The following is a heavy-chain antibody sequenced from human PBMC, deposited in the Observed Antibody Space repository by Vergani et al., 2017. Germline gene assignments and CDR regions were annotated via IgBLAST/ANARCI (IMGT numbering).Heavy chain of an antibody. J-gene: IGHJ3*02. CDR2: IIPIFGTA. Sequence: QVQLVQSGAEVKKPGSSVKVSCKASGGTFSSYAISWVRQAPGQGLEWMGRIIPIFGTANYAQKFQGRVTITADESTSTAYMELSSLRSEDTAVYYCARQXYYYDSSGYGAFDIWGQGTMVTVSS. D-gene: IGHD3-22*01. CDR3: ARQXYYYDSSGYGAFDI. CDR1: GGTFSSYA. V-gene: IGHV1-69*13.